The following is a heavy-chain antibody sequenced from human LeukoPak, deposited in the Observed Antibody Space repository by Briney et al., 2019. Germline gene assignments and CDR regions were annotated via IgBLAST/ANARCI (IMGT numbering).Heavy chain of an antibody. CDR1: GGSISSSSYY. Sequence: SETLSLTRTVSGGSISSSSYYWGWIRQPPGKGLEWIGIIYYSGSTYYNPSLKSRVTISVDSSKNQFSLRLSSVTAADTAVYYCARQTWIQLWHGYYFDYWGQGTLVTVSS. CDR2: IYYSGST. V-gene: IGHV4-39*01. CDR3: ARQTWIQLWHGYYFDY. J-gene: IGHJ4*02. D-gene: IGHD5-18*01.